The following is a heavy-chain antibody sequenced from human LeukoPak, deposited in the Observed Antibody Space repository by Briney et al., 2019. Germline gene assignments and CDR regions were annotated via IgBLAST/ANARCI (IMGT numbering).Heavy chain of an antibody. D-gene: IGHD2-8*01. Sequence: ASVKVSCKASGYTFTGYYMHWVRQAPGHGLEWMGWINPNSGGTNYAQKFQGRVTMTRDTSISTAYTELSRLRSDDTAVYYCARERALGYCTNGVCPYFDYWGQGTLVTVSS. CDR1: GYTFTGYY. V-gene: IGHV1-2*02. J-gene: IGHJ4*02. CDR3: ARERALGYCTNGVCPYFDY. CDR2: INPNSGGT.